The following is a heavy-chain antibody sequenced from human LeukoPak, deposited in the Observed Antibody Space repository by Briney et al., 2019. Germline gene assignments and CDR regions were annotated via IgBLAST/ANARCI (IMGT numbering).Heavy chain of an antibody. CDR2: IYYSGST. D-gene: IGHD4-17*01. CDR1: GGSISSYY. CDR3: ARHADTTVTAFDI. V-gene: IGHV4-59*08. J-gene: IGHJ3*02. Sequence: PSETLSLTCTVSGGSISSYYWSWTRQPPGKGLEWIGYIYYSGSTNYNPSLKSRVTISVDTSKNQSSLKLSSVTAADTAVYYCARHADTTVTAFDIWGQGTMVTVSS.